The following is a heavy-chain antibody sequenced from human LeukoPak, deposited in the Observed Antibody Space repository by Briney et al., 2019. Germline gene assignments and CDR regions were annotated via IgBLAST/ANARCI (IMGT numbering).Heavy chain of an antibody. CDR3: ARRQLLMVRGVHNWFDP. V-gene: IGHV4-39*07. J-gene: IGHJ5*02. CDR2: IYYSGST. D-gene: IGHD3-10*01. Sequence: PSETLSLTCTVSGGSISSSSYYWGWIRQPPGKGLEWIGSIYYSGSTYYNPSLKSRVTISVDTSKNEFSLKLSSVTAADTAVYYCARRQLLMVRGVHNWFDPWGQGTLVTVSS. CDR1: GGSISSSSYY.